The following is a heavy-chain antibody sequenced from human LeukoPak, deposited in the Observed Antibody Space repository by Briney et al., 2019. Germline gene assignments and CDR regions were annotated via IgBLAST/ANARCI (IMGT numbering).Heavy chain of an antibody. CDR1: GGSISSSSYY. CDR3: ARVIKQLGRVAEYFQH. J-gene: IGHJ1*01. CDR2: IYYSGST. V-gene: IGHV4-39*01. D-gene: IGHD6-6*01. Sequence: SETLSLTCTVSGGSISSSSYYWGWIRQPPGKGLEWIGSIYYSGSTYYNPSLKSRVTISVDTSKNQFSLKLSSVTAADTAVYYCARVIKQLGRVAEYFQHWGQGTLVTVSS.